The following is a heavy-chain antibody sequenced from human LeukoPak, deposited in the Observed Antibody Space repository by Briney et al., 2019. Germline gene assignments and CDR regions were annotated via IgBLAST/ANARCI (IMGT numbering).Heavy chain of an antibody. Sequence: PGRSLRLSCAASGFTFSSYAMHWVRQAPGKGLEWVAVISYDGSNKCYADSVKGRFTISRDNSKNTLYLQMNSLRAEDTAVYYCARGADDSSGYRLDYWGQGTLVTVSS. CDR1: GFTFSSYA. D-gene: IGHD3-22*01. CDR2: ISYDGSNK. V-gene: IGHV3-30-3*01. CDR3: ARGADDSSGYRLDY. J-gene: IGHJ4*02.